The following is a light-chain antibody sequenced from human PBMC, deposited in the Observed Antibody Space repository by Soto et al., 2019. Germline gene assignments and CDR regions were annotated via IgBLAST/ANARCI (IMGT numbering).Light chain of an antibody. CDR3: QQYYSYPPA. CDR1: QGISSY. J-gene: IGKJ3*01. Sequence: AMRMTQSPSSLSASPGDRVTITCRASQGISSYLAWYQQKPGKAPKLLIYAASTLQSGVPSRFSGSGSGTDFTLTISCLQSEDFATYYCQQYYSYPPAFGPGTKVDIK. CDR2: AAS. V-gene: IGKV1-8*01.